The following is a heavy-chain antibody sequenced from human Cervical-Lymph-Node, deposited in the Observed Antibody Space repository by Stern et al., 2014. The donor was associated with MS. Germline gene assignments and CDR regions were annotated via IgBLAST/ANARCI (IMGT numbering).Heavy chain of an antibody. J-gene: IGHJ4*02. CDR1: GYTFTGYY. CDR2: INPNSGGT. D-gene: IGHD3-3*01. V-gene: IGHV1-2*02. CDR3: ARVPYYDFWSGPFDY. Sequence: QVQLVQSGAEVKKPGASVKVSCKASGYTFTGYYMHWVRQAPGQGLEWMGWINPNSGGTNYAQKFQGRVTMTRDTSISTAYMELSRLRSDDTAVYYCARVPYYDFWSGPFDYWGQGTLVTVSS.